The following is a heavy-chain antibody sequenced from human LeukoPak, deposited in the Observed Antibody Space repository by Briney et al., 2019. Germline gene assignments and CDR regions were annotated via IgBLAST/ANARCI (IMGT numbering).Heavy chain of an antibody. V-gene: IGHV4-4*07. D-gene: IGHD3-10*01. Sequence: SETLSLTCTVSGGSISSYYWTWIRQPAGKGLEWIGRIYSSGSTNYNPSLKSRVTMSVDTSKNQFSLKMNSVTAADTAVYYCARGRQGRGYYYYMDVWGKGTTVTISS. J-gene: IGHJ6*03. CDR1: GGSISSYY. CDR2: IYSSGST. CDR3: ARGRQGRGYYYYMDV.